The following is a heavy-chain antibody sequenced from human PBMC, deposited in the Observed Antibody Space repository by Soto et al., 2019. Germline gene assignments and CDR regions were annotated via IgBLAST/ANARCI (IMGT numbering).Heavy chain of an antibody. V-gene: IGHV5-51*01. CDR2: IYPSDSDT. CDR3: ARHRPFTNGWYALDY. CDR1: GYRFTSYW. D-gene: IGHD6-19*01. Sequence: PGESLKISCKASGYRFTSYWIGWVRQMPGKGLEWMGIIYPSDSDTAYSPSFQGQVRISADKSISTAYLQWGSLEASDTAIYYCARHRPFTNGWYALDYWGQGTLVTVS. J-gene: IGHJ4*02.